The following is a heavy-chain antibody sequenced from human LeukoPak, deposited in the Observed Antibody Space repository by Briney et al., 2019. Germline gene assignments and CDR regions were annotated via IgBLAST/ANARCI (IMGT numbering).Heavy chain of an antibody. CDR1: GFTFSSYG. Sequence: PGGSLRLSCAASGFTFSSYGMHWVRQAPGKGLEWVAVIWYDGSNKYYADSVKGRFTISRDNSKNTLYLQMNSLRAEDTAVYYCARRNIDYGDSIDYWGQGTLVTVSS. D-gene: IGHD4-17*01. J-gene: IGHJ4*02. CDR2: IWYDGSNK. V-gene: IGHV3-33*01. CDR3: ARRNIDYGDSIDY.